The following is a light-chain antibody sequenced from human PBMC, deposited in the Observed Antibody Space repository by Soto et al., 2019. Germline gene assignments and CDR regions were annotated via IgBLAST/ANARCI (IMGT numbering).Light chain of an antibody. J-gene: IGKJ1*01. CDR1: QSISSW. CDR2: KAS. Sequence: DIQMIQSPSTLSASIGDRVTITCRASQSISSWLAWYQQKPGKAPRLLIYKASSLQSGVPSRFSGSASGTEFTLTVSSLQPDDFATYYGQQSRTFGQGTKVYIK. V-gene: IGKV1-5*03. CDR3: QQSRT.